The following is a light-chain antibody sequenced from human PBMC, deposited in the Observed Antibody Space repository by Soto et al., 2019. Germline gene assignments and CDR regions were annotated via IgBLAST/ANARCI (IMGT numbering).Light chain of an antibody. CDR1: QDIANH. J-gene: IGKJ4*01. Sequence: DIQMTQSPSSLSASVGDRVTITCQASQDIANHLNWYQQKAGRAPKFLIYDASNLETGVPSRFSGSGSGTDFTLTISSLQPEDIATYYCQQYDNLPLTFGGGTKVDIK. CDR3: QQYDNLPLT. CDR2: DAS. V-gene: IGKV1-33*01.